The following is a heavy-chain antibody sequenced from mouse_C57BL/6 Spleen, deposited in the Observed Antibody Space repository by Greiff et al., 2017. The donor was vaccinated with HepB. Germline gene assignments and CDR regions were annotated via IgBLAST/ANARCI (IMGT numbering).Heavy chain of an antibody. V-gene: IGHV1-5*01. D-gene: IGHD1-1*01. CDR3: TRSRAYYYGSRADHWYFDV. CDR1: GYTFTSYW. Sequence: EVQRVESGTVLARPGASVKMSCKTSGYTFTSYWMHWVKQRPGQGLEWIGAIYPGNSDTSYNQKFKGKAKLTAVTSASTAYMELSSLTNEDSAVYYCTRSRAYYYGSRADHWYFDVWGTGTTVTVSS. J-gene: IGHJ1*03. CDR2: IYPGNSDT.